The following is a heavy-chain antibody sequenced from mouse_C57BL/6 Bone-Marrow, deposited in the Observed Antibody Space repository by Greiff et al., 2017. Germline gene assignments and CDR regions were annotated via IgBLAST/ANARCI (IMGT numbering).Heavy chain of an antibody. CDR3: ARSTMVTTEAWFAY. J-gene: IGHJ3*01. V-gene: IGHV1-42*01. Sequence: VQLQQSGPELVKPGASVKISCKASGYSFTGYYMNWVKQSPEKSLEWIGEINPSTGGTTYNQKFKAKATLTVEKSSSTAYMQLKSLTSEDSAVYYCARSTMVTTEAWFAYWGQGTLVTVSA. CDR1: GYSFTGYY. D-gene: IGHD2-2*01. CDR2: INPSTGGT.